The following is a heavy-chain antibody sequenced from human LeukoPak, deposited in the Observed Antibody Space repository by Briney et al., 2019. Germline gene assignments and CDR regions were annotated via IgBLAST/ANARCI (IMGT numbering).Heavy chain of an antibody. CDR3: ARVVWIIAVAGTGTYDY. V-gene: IGHV1-18*01. J-gene: IGHJ4*02. Sequence: GASVNVSCKASGYTFTSYGISWVRQAPGQGLEWMGWISAYNGNTNYAQKLQGRVTMTTDTSTSTAYMELRSLRSDDTAVYYCARVVWIIAVAGTGTYDYWGQGTLVTVSS. CDR2: ISAYNGNT. D-gene: IGHD6-19*01. CDR1: GYTFTSYG.